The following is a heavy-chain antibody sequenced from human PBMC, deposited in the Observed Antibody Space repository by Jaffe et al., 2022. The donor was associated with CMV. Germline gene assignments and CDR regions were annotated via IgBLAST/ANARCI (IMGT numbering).Heavy chain of an antibody. J-gene: IGHJ4*02. Sequence: QVQLQESGPGLVKPSETLSLTCTVSGGSISSYYWSWIRQPPGKGLEWIGYIYYSGSTNYNPSLKSRVTISVDTSKNQFSLKLSSVTAADTAVYYCTNYNWNYEIDYWGQGTLVTVSS. CDR1: GGSISSYY. CDR2: IYYSGST. V-gene: IGHV4-59*08. D-gene: IGHD1-7*01. CDR3: TNYNWNYEIDY.